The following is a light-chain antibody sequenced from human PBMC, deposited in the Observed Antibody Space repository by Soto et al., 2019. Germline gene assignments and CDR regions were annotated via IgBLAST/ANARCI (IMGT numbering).Light chain of an antibody. CDR3: QQSGSSPLT. V-gene: IGKV3-20*01. CDR2: GAS. Sequence: ENVLTQSPGTLSLSPGERATLSCRASQSVSSSYLAWYQQKPGQAPRLLIYGASSRATGIPDRFSGSGSGTDFTLTISRLEPEDFAVYYCQQSGSSPLTFGGGTKVDIK. CDR1: QSVSSSY. J-gene: IGKJ4*01.